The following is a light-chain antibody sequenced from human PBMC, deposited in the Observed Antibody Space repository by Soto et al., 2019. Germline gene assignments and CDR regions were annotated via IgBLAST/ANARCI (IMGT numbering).Light chain of an antibody. CDR3: GTWDSSLSAVV. CDR1: SSNIGNNY. Sequence: QSVLTQPPSGAAAPGQKVTISCSGSSSNIGNNYVSWYQQLPGTAPKLLIYDNNKRPSGIPDRFSGSKSCTSATLGITGLQTGEEADYYCGTWDSSLSAVVFGGGTKVTVL. J-gene: IGLJ2*01. V-gene: IGLV1-51*01. CDR2: DNN.